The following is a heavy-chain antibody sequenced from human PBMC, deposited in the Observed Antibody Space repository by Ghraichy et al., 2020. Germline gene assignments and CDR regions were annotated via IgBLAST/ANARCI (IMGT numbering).Heavy chain of an antibody. Sequence: SETLSLTCTVSGGSISSSSYYWGWIRQPPGKGLEWIGSIYYSGSTYYNPSLKSRVTISVDTSKNQFSLKLSSVTAADTAVYYCARRIQYRGSYYYYYGMDVWGQGTTVTVSS. CDR1: GGSISSSSYY. CDR2: IYYSGST. J-gene: IGHJ6*02. V-gene: IGHV4-39*01. D-gene: IGHD1-26*01. CDR3: ARRIQYRGSYYYYYGMDV.